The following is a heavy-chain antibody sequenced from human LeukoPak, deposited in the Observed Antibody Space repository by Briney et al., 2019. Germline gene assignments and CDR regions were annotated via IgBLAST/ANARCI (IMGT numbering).Heavy chain of an antibody. D-gene: IGHD4-17*01. Sequence: ASVKVSCKASGYTFTGYYMHWVRQAPGQGLEWMGWINPNSGGTNYAQKFQGRVTMTRDTSISTAYMELSRLRSDDTAVYYCARYYGDYSHYFDYWGQGTLVTVSS. CDR3: ARYYGDYSHYFDY. J-gene: IGHJ4*02. CDR1: GYTFTGYY. CDR2: INPNSGGT. V-gene: IGHV1-2*02.